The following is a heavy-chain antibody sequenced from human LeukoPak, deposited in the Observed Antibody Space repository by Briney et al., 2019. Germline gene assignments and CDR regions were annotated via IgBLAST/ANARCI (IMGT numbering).Heavy chain of an antibody. V-gene: IGHV1-2*02. CDR2: TNPNSGGT. D-gene: IGHD5-12*01. J-gene: IGHJ6*02. CDR1: GYTFTDYY. CDR3: ARDPPYGGYSLGYYYGMDV. Sequence: ASVKVSCKASGYTFTDYYMHWVRQAPGQGLEWMGWTNPNSGGTIYAQNFQGRVTMTRDTSISTAYMELSSLRSEDTAVYYCARDPPYGGYSLGYYYGMDVWGQGTAVTVSS.